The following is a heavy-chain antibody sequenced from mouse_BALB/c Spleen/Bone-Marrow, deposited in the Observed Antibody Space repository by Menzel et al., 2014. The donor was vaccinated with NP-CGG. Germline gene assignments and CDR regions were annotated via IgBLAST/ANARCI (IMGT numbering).Heavy chain of an antibody. CDR1: GFAFSSYD. D-gene: IGHD2-4*01. CDR3: ARVLRVYAMDY. V-gene: IGHV5-9*02. Sequence: EVQLVESGGGLVKPGGSLKLSCAASGFAFSSYDMSWVRPTPEKRLEWVATISSGGSYTYYPDSVKGRFTISRDNARNTLYLQMSSLRSEDTALYYCARVLRVYAMDYWGQGTSVTVSS. CDR2: ISSGGSYT. J-gene: IGHJ4*01.